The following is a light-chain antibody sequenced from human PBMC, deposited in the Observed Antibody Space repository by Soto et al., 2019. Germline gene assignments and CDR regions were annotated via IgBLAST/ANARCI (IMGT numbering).Light chain of an antibody. CDR1: QSVSSN. V-gene: IGKV3-15*01. CDR3: QQYNTWPPIT. CDR2: GAS. J-gene: IGKJ5*01. Sequence: EIVMTQSPATLSVSPGARATLSCRASQSVSSNLAWYQQKPGQAPRLLIFGASTRATGIPARFSCSGSGTEFTLTISSLQSEDFAVYYCQQYNTWPPITFGPGTRLDIK.